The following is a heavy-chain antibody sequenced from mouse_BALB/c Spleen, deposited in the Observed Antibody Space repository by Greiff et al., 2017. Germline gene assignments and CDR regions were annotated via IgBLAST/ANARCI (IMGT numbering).Heavy chain of an antibody. V-gene: IGHV1-54*01. CDR1: GYAFTNYL. Sequence: QVQLKQSGAELVRPGTSVKVSCKASGYAFTNYLIEWVKQRPGQGLEWIGVINPGSGGTNYNEKFKGKATLTADKSSSTAYMQLSSLTSDDSAVYFCARNYRYDDAMDYWGQGTSVTVSS. CDR2: INPGSGGT. J-gene: IGHJ4*01. CDR3: ARNYRYDDAMDY. D-gene: IGHD2-14*01.